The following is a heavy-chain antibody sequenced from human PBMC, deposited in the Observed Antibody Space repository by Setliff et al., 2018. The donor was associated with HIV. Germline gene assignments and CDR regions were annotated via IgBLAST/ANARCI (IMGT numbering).Heavy chain of an antibody. D-gene: IGHD6-6*01. J-gene: IGHJ6*02. CDR1: GYSFSGYY. Sequence: ASVKVSCKASGYSFSGYYIHWVRQAPGQGLEWMGMINPGGCSTTYTQKLQGRVTMTRDTSTSTVYMDLSSLRSEDTAVYYCVRDGSSSSWGHYYYGLDVWGQGTTVTVSS. CDR2: INPGGCST. V-gene: IGHV1-46*01. CDR3: VRDGSSSSWGHYYYGLDV.